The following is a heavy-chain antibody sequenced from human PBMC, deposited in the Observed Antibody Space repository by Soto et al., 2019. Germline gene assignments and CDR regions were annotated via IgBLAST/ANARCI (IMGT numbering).Heavy chain of an antibody. CDR1: GGSFSDYY. D-gene: IGHD4-4*01. J-gene: IGHJ5*01. CDR3: ATFMTTKGWLDS. CDR2: INHSGST. Sequence: PSETLSLTCAVYGGSFSDYYWSWIRQPPGKGLEWIGEINHSGSTNYNPSLKSRVTISVDTSKNQFSLMLSSVTAADTAVYYRATFMTTKGWLDSWGQGTLVTVSS. V-gene: IGHV4-34*01.